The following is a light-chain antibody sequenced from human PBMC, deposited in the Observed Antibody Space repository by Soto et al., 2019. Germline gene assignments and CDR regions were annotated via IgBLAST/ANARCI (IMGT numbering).Light chain of an antibody. CDR1: QSIGKH. CDR2: AAS. J-gene: IGKJ5*01. CDR3: QQSYSSPIT. V-gene: IGKV1-39*01. Sequence: DIQMTQSPSSLSASVGDRVTITCRASQSIGKHLNWYQEKPGKAPKFLIYAASSLQSGVPSRFSGSGSGTDFTLTVNSLQPEDFAIYYCQQSYSSPITPGQGTRLEIK.